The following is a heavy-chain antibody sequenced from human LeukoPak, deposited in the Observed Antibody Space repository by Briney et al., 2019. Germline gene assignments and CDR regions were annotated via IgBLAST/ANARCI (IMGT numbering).Heavy chain of an antibody. J-gene: IGHJ4*02. V-gene: IGHV3-23*01. CDR2: ISGSGGST. CDR3: AKGRSGYDWSGYFDY. CDR1: GFTFSSYA. Sequence: GGSLRLSCAASGFTFSSYAMSWVRQAPGKGLEWVSAISGSGGSTYYADSVKGRFTISRDNSKNTLYLQMNSLRAEDTAVYYCAKGRSGYDWSGYFDYWGQGTLVTVSS. D-gene: IGHD5-12*01.